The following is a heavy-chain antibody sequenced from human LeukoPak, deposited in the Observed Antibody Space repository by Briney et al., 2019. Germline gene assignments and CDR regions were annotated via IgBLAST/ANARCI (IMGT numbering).Heavy chain of an antibody. Sequence: SETLSLTCTVSGGSISSSSYYWGWIRQPPGKGLEWIVITYYSRSTYYNPSPRSRVTISVDTSKNPFSLKLSSVTAADTAVYYCARDMERVMITFGGPERYFDLWGRGTLVTVSS. V-gene: IGHV4-39*07. CDR3: ARDMERVMITFGGPERYFDL. D-gene: IGHD3-16*01. CDR2: TYYSRST. CDR1: GGSISSSSYY. J-gene: IGHJ2*01.